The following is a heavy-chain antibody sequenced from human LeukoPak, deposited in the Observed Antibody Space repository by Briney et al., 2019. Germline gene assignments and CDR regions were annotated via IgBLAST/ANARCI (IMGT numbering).Heavy chain of an antibody. J-gene: IGHJ5*02. CDR1: GGSINHY. V-gene: IGHV4-4*07. D-gene: IGHD6-19*01. CDR2: IYSSGSA. Sequence: SETLSLTCTVSGGSINHYWSWIRQPAGKGLEWIGRIYSSGSANYSPSLKSRVSMSIDTSNNHFSLNLTSVTAADTALHFCARDVRYASGWSTPESWGQGTLVTVSS. CDR3: ARDVRYASGWSTPES.